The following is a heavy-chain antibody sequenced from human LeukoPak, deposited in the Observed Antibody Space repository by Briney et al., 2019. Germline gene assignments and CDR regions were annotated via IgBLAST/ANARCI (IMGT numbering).Heavy chain of an antibody. V-gene: IGHV4-59*01. CDR3: ARTRGYSGVEWYYYGMDV. J-gene: IGHJ6*02. CDR1: GGSISSYY. Sequence: SETLSPTCTVSGGSISSYYWSWIRQPPGKGLEWIGYIYYSGSTNYNPSLKSRVTISVDTSKNQFSLKLSSVTAADTAVYYCARTRGYSGVEWYYYGMDVWGQGTTVTVSS. CDR2: IYYSGST. D-gene: IGHD5-12*01.